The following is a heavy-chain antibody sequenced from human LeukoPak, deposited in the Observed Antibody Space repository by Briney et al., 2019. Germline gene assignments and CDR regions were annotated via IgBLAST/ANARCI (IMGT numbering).Heavy chain of an antibody. CDR2: IIPIFGTA. CDR3: ARDHSSRQRWLQFDNAFDI. Sequence: SVKVSCKASGGTFSSYAISWVRQAPGQGLEWMGGIIPIFGTANYAQKFQGRVTITADESTSTAYMELSSLRSEDTALYYCARDHSSRQRWLQFDNAFDIWGQGTMVTVSS. CDR1: GGTFSSYA. D-gene: IGHD5-24*01. J-gene: IGHJ3*02. V-gene: IGHV1-69*13.